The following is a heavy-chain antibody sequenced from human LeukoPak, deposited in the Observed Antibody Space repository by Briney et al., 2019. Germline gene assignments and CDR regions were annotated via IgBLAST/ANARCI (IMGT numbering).Heavy chain of an antibody. CDR3: AKDPPLGDSPNYYYGMDV. Sequence: HPGRSLRLSCAASGFTFSSYGMHWVRQAPGKGLEWVAVISYDGSNKYYADSVKGRFTISRDNSKNTLYLQMNSLRAEDTAVYYCAKDPPLGDSPNYYYGMDVWGQGTTVTVSS. V-gene: IGHV3-30*18. CDR2: ISYDGSNK. CDR1: GFTFSSYG. D-gene: IGHD5-18*01. J-gene: IGHJ6*02.